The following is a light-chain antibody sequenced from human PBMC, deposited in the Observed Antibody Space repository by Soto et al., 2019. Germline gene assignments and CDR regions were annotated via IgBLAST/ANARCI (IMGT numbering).Light chain of an antibody. J-gene: IGLJ2*01. CDR2: DVS. Sequence: QSALTQPASVSGSPGQSIAFSCTGTSSDIGGYKYVSWYQQHPGKAPKLMIYDVSNRPSGVSNRFSGSMSGNTASLTISGLQPEDEADYYCSSYTGSSTVLFGGGTKLTVL. CDR3: SSYTGSSTVL. V-gene: IGLV2-14*01. CDR1: SSDIGGYKY.